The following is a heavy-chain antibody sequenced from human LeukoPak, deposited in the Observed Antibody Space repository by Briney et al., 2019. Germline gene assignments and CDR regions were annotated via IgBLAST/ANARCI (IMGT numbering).Heavy chain of an antibody. V-gene: IGHV3-30*04. Sequence: GGSLTLSCAASGFAFSTYAMRWVRQAPGKGLEWLAFMSYDGGDKYYAESVKGRFTISRDNSKNTLYLQMNSLRADDTAVYYCARDRPNSYQPGGYWGQGTLVTVSS. CDR3: ARDRPNSYQPGGY. D-gene: IGHD2-2*01. J-gene: IGHJ4*02. CDR2: MSYDGGDK. CDR1: GFAFSTYA.